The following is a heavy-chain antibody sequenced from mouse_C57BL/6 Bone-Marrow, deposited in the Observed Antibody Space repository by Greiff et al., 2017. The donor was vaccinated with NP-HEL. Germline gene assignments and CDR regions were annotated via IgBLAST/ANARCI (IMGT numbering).Heavy chain of an antibody. Sequence: QVQLQQSGAELVRPGASVTLSCKASGYTFTDYEMHWVKQTPVHGLEWIGAIDPETGGTAYNQKFKGKAILTADQSSSTAYMELRSLTSEDSAVYYCTRLRLRAWFAYWGQGTLVTVSA. J-gene: IGHJ3*01. CDR1: GYTFTDYE. CDR2: IDPETGGT. V-gene: IGHV1-15*01. CDR3: TRLRLRAWFAY. D-gene: IGHD2-4*01.